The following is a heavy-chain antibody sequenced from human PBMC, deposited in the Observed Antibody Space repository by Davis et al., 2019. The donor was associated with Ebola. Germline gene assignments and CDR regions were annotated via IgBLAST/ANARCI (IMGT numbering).Heavy chain of an antibody. CDR1: GYTFTGYY. V-gene: IGHV1-2*02. D-gene: IGHD3-22*01. J-gene: IGHJ5*02. CDR3: ARAITMIVAGWFDP. CDR2: INPNSGGT. Sequence: ASVKVSCKASGYTFTGYYMHWVRQAPGQGLEWMGWINPNSGGTNYAQKLQGRVTMTTDTSTSTAYMELRSLRSDDTAVYYCARAITMIVAGWFDPWGQGTLVTVSS.